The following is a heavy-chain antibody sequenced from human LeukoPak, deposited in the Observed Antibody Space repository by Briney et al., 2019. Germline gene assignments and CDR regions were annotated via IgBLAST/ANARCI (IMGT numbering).Heavy chain of an antibody. J-gene: IGHJ4*02. CDR3: TTGS. CDR1: GFIFSGSW. D-gene: IGHD6-6*01. V-gene: IGHV3-7*03. Sequence: PGGSLRLSCTASGFIFSGSWMAWIRQAPGKGLEWVAIIKKDGSEKYYVDSMKGRFTISRDNAKNSLFLQMNSLKTEDTAVYYCTTGSWGQGTLVTVSS. CDR2: IKKDGSEK.